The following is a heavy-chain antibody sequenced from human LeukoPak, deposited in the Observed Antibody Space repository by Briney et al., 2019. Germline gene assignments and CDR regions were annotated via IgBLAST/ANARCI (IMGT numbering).Heavy chain of an antibody. V-gene: IGHV3-30*02. J-gene: IGHJ4*02. D-gene: IGHD1-7*01. CDR3: AKDWNWAIDY. CDR2: IHYDSSTE. Sequence: GGPLGLSFAASGFAFSSYGMHWFRRPPARGWEWVAYIHYDSSTEDYADSVKGRFTISRDNSKNTLFLQMNNLRVEDMAVLYCAKDWNWAIDYWGQGTLVTVSS. CDR1: GFAFSSYG.